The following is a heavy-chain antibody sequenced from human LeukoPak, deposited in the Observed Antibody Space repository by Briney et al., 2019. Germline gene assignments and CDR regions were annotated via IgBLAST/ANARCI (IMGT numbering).Heavy chain of an antibody. D-gene: IGHD3-10*01. J-gene: IGHJ5*02. CDR1: GGSISSYY. V-gene: IGHV4-59*01. Sequence: PSETLSLTCTVFGGSISSYYWSWIRQPPGKGLEWIGYIYYSGSTNYNPSLKSRVTISVDTSKNQFSLKLSSVTAADTAVYYCARSGTYYYGSVSFDPWGQGTLVTVSS. CDR3: ARSGTYYYGSVSFDP. CDR2: IYYSGST.